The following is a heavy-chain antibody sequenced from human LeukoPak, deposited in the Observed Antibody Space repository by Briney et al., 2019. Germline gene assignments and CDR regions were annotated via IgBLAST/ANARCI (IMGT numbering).Heavy chain of an antibody. J-gene: IGHJ4*02. D-gene: IGHD2-21*02. CDR1: GFTFSSFA. Sequence: GGSLRLSCAASGFTFSSFAMNWVRQAPGKGLEWVSGISGSGVTTYYAGSVKGRLTISRDNSKNTLYLQMNSLRAEDTAVYYCSKALYCGGDCYSRDDYWGQGTLVTVSS. CDR2: ISGSGVTT. CDR3: SKALYCGGDCYSRDDY. V-gene: IGHV3-23*01.